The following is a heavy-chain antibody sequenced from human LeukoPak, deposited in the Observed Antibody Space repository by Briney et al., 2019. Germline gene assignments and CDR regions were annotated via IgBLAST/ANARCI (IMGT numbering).Heavy chain of an antibody. CDR3: ARTHGDYGSNWFDP. J-gene: IGHJ5*02. V-gene: IGHV3-33*01. CDR2: IWYDGSNK. D-gene: IGHD4-17*01. Sequence: GGSLRLSCAASGFTFSSYGMHWVRKAPGKGLEWVAVIWYDGSNKYYADSVKGRFTISRDNSKNTLYLQMNSLRAEDTAVYYCARTHGDYGSNWFDPWGQGTLVTVSS. CDR1: GFTFSSYG.